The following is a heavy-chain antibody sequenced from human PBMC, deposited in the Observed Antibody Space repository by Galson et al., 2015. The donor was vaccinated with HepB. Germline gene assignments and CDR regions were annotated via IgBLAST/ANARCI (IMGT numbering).Heavy chain of an antibody. D-gene: IGHD2-2*01. V-gene: IGHV3-21*01. J-gene: IGHJ4*02. CDR2: ISSSSFI. Sequence: SLRLSCAASGFTFSSYSMNWVRQAPGKGLEWVSSISSSSFIYYVDSVKGRFTISRDNAKNSLCLQMNSLRAEDTAVYYCARYTEYCGSLTCLPYYFDSLGQGTRVTVSS. CDR3: ARYTEYCGSLTCLPYYFDS. CDR1: GFTFSSYS.